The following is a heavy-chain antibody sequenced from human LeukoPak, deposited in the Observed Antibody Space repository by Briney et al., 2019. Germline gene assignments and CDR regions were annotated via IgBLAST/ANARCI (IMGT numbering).Heavy chain of an antibody. V-gene: IGHV4-31*11. J-gene: IGHJ3*02. CDR3: ARDGGGTSSSWFPDAFDI. CDR1: GGSFSGYY. D-gene: IGHD6-13*01. Sequence: SETLSLTCAVYGGSFSGYYWSWIRQHPGRGLEWIGYIYYSGSTYYNPSLKSRVTISVDTSKNQFSLKLSSVTAADTAVYYYARDGGGTSSSWFPDAFDIWGQGTMVTVSS. CDR2: IYYSGST.